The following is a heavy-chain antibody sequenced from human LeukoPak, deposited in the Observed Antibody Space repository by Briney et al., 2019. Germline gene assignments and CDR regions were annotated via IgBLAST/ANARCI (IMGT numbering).Heavy chain of an antibody. D-gene: IGHD2-2*01. CDR3: AMSSGYCSSTSCSRRAEYFQH. Sequence: SVKVSCKASGGTFSSYTIRWVRQAPGQGLEWMGRIIPILGIANYAQKFQGRVTITADKSTSTAYMELSSLRSEDTAVYYCAMSSGYCSSTSCSRRAEYFQHWGQGTLVTVSS. CDR1: GGTFSSYT. V-gene: IGHV1-69*02. CDR2: IIPILGIA. J-gene: IGHJ1*01.